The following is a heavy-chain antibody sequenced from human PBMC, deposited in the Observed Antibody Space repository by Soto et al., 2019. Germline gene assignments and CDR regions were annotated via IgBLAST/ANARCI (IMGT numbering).Heavy chain of an antibody. Sequence: ASVKVSCKASGYTFTSYGISWVRQAPGQGLEWVGWISAYNGNTNYAQKLQGRVTMTTDTSTSTAYMELRSLRSDDTAVYYCARAPTGNIVATMNHLVYWGQGNLVTVSS. CDR3: ARAPTGNIVATMNHLVY. J-gene: IGHJ4*02. CDR2: ISAYNGNT. V-gene: IGHV1-18*04. CDR1: GYTFTSYG. D-gene: IGHD5-12*01.